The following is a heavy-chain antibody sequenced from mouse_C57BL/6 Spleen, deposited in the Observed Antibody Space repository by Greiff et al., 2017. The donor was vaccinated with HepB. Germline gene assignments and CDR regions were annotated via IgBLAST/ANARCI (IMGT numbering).Heavy chain of an antibody. CDR2: INPSNGGT. CDR1: GYTFTSYW. V-gene: IGHV1-53*01. D-gene: IGHD2-2*01. Sequence: QVQLKQPGTELVKPGASVKLSCKASGYTFTSYWMHWVKQRPGQGLEWIGNINPSNGGTNYNEKFKSKATLTVDKSSSTAYMQLSSLTSEDSAVYYCAGEGGIYYGYPWYFDVWGTGTTVTVSS. CDR3: AGEGGIYYGYPWYFDV. J-gene: IGHJ1*03.